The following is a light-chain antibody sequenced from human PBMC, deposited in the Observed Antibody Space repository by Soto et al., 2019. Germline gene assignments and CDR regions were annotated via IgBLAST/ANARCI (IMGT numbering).Light chain of an antibody. CDR1: QDISGW. CDR3: QQYDIHST. J-gene: IGKJ2*01. CDR2: AAS. Sequence: IQITHSPSTLSASVLYRVTITCRASQDISGWLAWYQQKPGKAPNLLIYAASSLQSGVPSRFSGSGSGTEFTLTITSLQADDFATYYCQQYDIHSTFGQGTKVDIK. V-gene: IGKV1-5*01.